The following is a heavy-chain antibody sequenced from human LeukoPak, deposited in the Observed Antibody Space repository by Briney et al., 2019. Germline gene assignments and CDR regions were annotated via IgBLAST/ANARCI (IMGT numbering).Heavy chain of an antibody. CDR1: GFGIGASF. D-gene: IGHD3-22*01. V-gene: IGHV3-30*03. Sequence: PGGSLRLSCAASGFGIGASFINWVRQAPGKGLEWVAVISYDGSNKYYADSVKGRFTISRDNSKNTLYLQMNSLRAEDTAVYYCYYDSRPASNPIHEYFQHWGQGTLVTVSS. CDR2: ISYDGSNK. J-gene: IGHJ1*01. CDR3: YYDSRPASNPIHEYFQH.